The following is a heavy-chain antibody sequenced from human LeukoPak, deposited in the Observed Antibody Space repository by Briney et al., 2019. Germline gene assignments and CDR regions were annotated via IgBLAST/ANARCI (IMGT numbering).Heavy chain of an antibody. CDR2: LNPTGGST. V-gene: IGHV1-46*01. J-gene: IGHJ4*02. CDR1: GYTFTSYY. D-gene: IGHD3-9*01. CDR3: ARVHYDILTGYYPGYYFDY. Sequence: ASVKVSCKASGYTFTSYYMHWVRQAPGQGLEWMGILNPTGGSTSYAQKFQGRVTMTRDMSTSTVYMELSSLRSEDTAVYYCARVHYDILTGYYPGYYFDYWGQGTLVTVSS.